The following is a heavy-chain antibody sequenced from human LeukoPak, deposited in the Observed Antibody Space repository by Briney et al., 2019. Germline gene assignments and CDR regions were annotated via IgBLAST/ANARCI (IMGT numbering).Heavy chain of an antibody. J-gene: IGHJ4*02. D-gene: IGHD3/OR15-3a*01. CDR1: GFTFSTFS. CDR3: AKDLANSWTIDY. Sequence: QPGRSLRLSCAASGFTFSTFSMYWVRQAPGKGLEWVALISYSGSEKYYADSVEGRFTISRDNSRNTLYLQMNSLSVEDTAFYYCAKDLANSWTIDYWGQGTLVTVSS. CDR2: ISYSGSEK. V-gene: IGHV3-30-3*01.